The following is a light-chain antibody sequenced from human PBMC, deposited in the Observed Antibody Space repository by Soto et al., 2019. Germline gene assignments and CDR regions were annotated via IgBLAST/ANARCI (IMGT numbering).Light chain of an antibody. CDR1: QTISSW. V-gene: IGKV1-5*03. CDR3: QHYDHYPIT. CDR2: KAS. Sequence: DIQMSQSPSTLSGYVGDRVTITCRASQTISSWLAWYQQKPGKAPKLLIYKASTLKSGVPSRFSGSGSGTEFTLTISSLQPDDFATYYCQHYDHYPITFGQGTLLEVK. J-gene: IGKJ5*01.